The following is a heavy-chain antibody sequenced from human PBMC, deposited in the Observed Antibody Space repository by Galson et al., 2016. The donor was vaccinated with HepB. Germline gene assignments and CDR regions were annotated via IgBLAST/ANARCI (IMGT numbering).Heavy chain of an antibody. V-gene: IGHV3-7*01. J-gene: IGHJ3*01. CDR1: GFFFSTFW. Sequence: SLRLSCAASGFFFSTFWMNWVRQAPGKGLEWVANIKQDGSEKYYVDSVQGRFTISRDNAKNSLYLQMTDLRAEDTAVYYCARGFDLWGQGTMVTVSS. CDR3: ARGFDL. CDR2: IKQDGSEK.